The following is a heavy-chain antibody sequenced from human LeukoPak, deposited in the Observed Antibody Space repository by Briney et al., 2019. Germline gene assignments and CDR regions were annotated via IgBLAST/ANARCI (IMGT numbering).Heavy chain of an antibody. J-gene: IGHJ4*02. Sequence: SETLSLTCAVYGGSFNGYYWSWIRQPPGKGLEWIGEINHSGSTNYNPSLKSRVTISVDTSKNQFSLKLSSVTAADTAVYYCARGLYYYDSSGYFYWGQGTLVTVSS. V-gene: IGHV4-34*01. D-gene: IGHD3-22*01. CDR1: GGSFNGYY. CDR2: INHSGST. CDR3: ARGLYYYDSSGYFY.